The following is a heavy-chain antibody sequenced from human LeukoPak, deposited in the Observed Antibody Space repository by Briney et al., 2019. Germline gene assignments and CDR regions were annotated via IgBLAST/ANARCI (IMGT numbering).Heavy chain of an antibody. CDR2: IRYDASNK. J-gene: IGHJ4*02. CDR1: GFTFSSYG. Sequence: GGSLRLSCAASGFTFSSYGMHWVRQAPGKGLEWVAFIRYDASNKYYADSVKGRFTISRDNSKNTLYLQMNSLRAEDTAVYYCAKSPPGSAIDYWGQGTLVTVSS. CDR3: AKSPPGSAIDY. V-gene: IGHV3-30*02. D-gene: IGHD3-10*01.